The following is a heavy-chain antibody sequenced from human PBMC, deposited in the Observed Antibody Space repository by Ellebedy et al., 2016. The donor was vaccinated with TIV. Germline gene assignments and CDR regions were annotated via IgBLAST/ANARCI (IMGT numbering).Heavy chain of an antibody. CDR3: ARDTQQFPRVFAY. D-gene: IGHD6-13*01. V-gene: IGHV4-59*01. J-gene: IGHJ4*02. Sequence: PGGSLRLSCSVSGGSISSYFWTWIRQPPGKGLEWVGNFYYSGSTDYNPSLKSRLTISVDTSKNQFSLRLSSVSAADTAVYYCARDTQQFPRVFAYWGQGTLVTVSS. CDR1: GGSISSYF. CDR2: FYYSGST.